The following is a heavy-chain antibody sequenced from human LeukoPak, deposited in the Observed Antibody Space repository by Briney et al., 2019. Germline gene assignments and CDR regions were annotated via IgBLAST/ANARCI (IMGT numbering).Heavy chain of an antibody. Sequence: ASLKLSCTTSGYSFSGHYMHWVRQAPGQGLEWMGWINPNSGGTNYPQKFQGRVTMTRDTSISTAYMELSRLTSDDTAVYYCARGEPGYSGYEDFDYWGQGTLVTVSS. CDR1: GYSFSGHY. J-gene: IGHJ4*02. CDR3: ARGEPGYSGYEDFDY. CDR2: INPNSGGT. V-gene: IGHV1-2*02. D-gene: IGHD5-12*01.